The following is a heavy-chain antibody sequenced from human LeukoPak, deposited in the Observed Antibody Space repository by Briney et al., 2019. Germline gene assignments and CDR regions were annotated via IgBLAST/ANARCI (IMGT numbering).Heavy chain of an antibody. Sequence: PSETLSLTCSVSGYSFTSGHYWGWIRQPPGKGLEWIANIYHTGSAHYNPSLKSRVTISVDTSKNQFSLKLSSVTAADTAVYYCARYCTSTTCILRGFDYWGQGTLVTVTS. J-gene: IGHJ4*02. CDR1: GYSFTSGHY. CDR3: ARYCTSTTCILRGFDY. D-gene: IGHD2-2*01. CDR2: IYHTGSA. V-gene: IGHV4-38-2*01.